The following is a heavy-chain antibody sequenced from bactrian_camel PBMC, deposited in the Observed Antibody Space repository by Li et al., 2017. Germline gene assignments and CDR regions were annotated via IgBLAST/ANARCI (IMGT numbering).Heavy chain of an antibody. J-gene: IGHJ4*01. CDR1: GLTDARSC. D-gene: IGHD5*01. V-gene: IGHV3S31*01. Sequence: VQLVESGGGLVQLGGSLRLSCVASGLTDARSCMGWVRQAPGMEREAVAATYTGLGRAHYAASVLGRFTISKDNALNTLYLQMNSLKPEDTAMYLCAAGTSAYGVGTCQYDYWGRGTQVTVSS. CDR2: TYTGLGRA. CDR3: AAGTSAYGVGTCQYDY.